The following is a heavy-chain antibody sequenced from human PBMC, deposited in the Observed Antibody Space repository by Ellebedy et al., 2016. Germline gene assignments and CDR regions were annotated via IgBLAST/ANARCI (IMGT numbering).Heavy chain of an antibody. CDR1: GFTFSSYP. D-gene: IGHD1-1*01. CDR2: ISAGDGAS. Sequence: GESLKISCATSGFTFSSYPMSWVRQAPGKGLEWVSAISAGDGASYHADSVKGRFTISRDNAQNSLFLQMNSLRAEDTAVYYCARDKNWNDVIDYWGQGTLVTVSS. CDR3: ARDKNWNDVIDY. J-gene: IGHJ4*02. V-gene: IGHV3-23*01.